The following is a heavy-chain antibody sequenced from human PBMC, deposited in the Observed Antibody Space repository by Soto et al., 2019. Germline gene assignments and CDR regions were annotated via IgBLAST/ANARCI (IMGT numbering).Heavy chain of an antibody. V-gene: IGHV1-18*04. CDR3: AKAPVLLLYGGWFDP. J-gene: IGHJ5*02. CDR2: ISGDNGNT. Sequence: QIQLVQSGAEVRKPGASVKVSCKASGYTFTNYGIGRVRQAPGQGLEWMGWISGDNGNTNYAEKFQGRVTMTTDTSTSTAYMELRSLRSDDTAVYYCAKAPVLLLYGGWFDPWGQGTLVSVSS. CDR1: GYTFTNYG. D-gene: IGHD3-22*01.